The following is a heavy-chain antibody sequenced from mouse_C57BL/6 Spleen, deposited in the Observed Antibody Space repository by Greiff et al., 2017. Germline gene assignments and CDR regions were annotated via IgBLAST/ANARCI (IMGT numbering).Heavy chain of an antibody. V-gene: IGHV1-50*01. CDR3: ARSVYDSWFAY. D-gene: IGHD2-12*01. CDR2: IDPSDSYT. CDR1: GYTFTSYW. Sequence: QVQLQQPGAELVKPGASVKLSCKASGYTFTSYWMQWVKQRPGQGLEWIGEIDPSDSYTNYNQKFKGKATMTVDTSSSTAYMQLSSLTSEDSAVYYCARSVYDSWFAYWGQGTLVTVSA. J-gene: IGHJ3*01.